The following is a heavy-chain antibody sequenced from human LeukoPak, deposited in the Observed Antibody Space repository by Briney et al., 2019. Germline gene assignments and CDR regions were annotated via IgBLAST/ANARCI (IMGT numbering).Heavy chain of an antibody. J-gene: IGHJ6*03. V-gene: IGHV4-31*03. CDR3: ARKNDYRDSYYMDV. CDR1: GGSISSGSYY. CDR2: IHNTGKT. D-gene: IGHD4-17*01. Sequence: SQTLSLTCTVSGGSISSGSYYWGWIRQHPGKGLEWIGYIHNTGKTDYNPSLKSRIIISLDTSKNRFSLRLSSVTAADTALYYCARKNDYRDSYYMDVSGKGTMVTVSS.